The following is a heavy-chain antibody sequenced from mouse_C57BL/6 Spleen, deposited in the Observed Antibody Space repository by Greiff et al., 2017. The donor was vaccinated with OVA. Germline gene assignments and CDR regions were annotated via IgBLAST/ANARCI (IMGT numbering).Heavy chain of an antibody. CDR2: ISSGSSTI. CDR1: GFTFSDYG. CDR3: ARLCYYGSSYGYWYIDV. D-gene: IGHD1-1*01. Sequence: EVKLMESGGGLVKPGGSLKLSCAASGFTFSDYGMHWVRQAPEKGLEWVAYISSGSSTIYYADTVKGRFTISRDNAKNTLFLQMTSLRSEDTAMYYCARLCYYGSSYGYWYIDVWGTGTTVTVSS. J-gene: IGHJ1*03. V-gene: IGHV5-17*01.